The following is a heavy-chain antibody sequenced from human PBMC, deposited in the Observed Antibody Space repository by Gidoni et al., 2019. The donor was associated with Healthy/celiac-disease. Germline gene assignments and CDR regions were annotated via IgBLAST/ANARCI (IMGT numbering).Heavy chain of an antibody. D-gene: IGHD1-26*01. V-gene: IGHV2-26*01. CDR1: GFSLSNARMG. CDR2: IFSNDEK. J-gene: IGHJ4*02. Sequence: QVTLKESGPVLVKPTETLPMTCTVSGFSLSNARMGVSWIRQPPGKALEWLAHIFSNDEKSYSTSLKGRLTISKDTSKSQVVLTMTNMDPVDTATYYCARADPLYSGSYFYYFDYWGQGTLVTVAS. CDR3: ARADPLYSGSYFYYFDY.